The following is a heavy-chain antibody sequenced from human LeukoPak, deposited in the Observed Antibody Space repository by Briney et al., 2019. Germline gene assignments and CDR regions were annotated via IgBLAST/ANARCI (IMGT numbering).Heavy chain of an antibody. CDR3: ARLAYAVTTSYYFDY. CDR1: GGSISSYY. CDR2: IYTSGST. Sequence: SETLSLTCTVSGGSISSYYWSWIRQPPGKGLEWIGYIYTSGSTNYNPSLKSPVTISVDTSKNQFSLKLSSVTAADTAVYYCARLAYAVTTSYYFDYWGQGTLVTVSS. J-gene: IGHJ4*02. D-gene: IGHD4-17*01. V-gene: IGHV4-4*09.